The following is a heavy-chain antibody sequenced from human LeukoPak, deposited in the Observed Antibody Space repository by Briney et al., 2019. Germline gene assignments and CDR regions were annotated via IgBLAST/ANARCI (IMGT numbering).Heavy chain of an antibody. V-gene: IGHV1-2*02. D-gene: IGHD6-6*01. Sequence: GASVKVSCKASGYTFNGYYIHWVRQAPGQGLEWMGWIHPNNGGTSYAQKFQGRVTLTRDTSISTAHMEVTRLRSDDTAVYYCARYISSAVYGMDVWGQGTTVTVSS. CDR3: ARYISSAVYGMDV. J-gene: IGHJ6*02. CDR2: IHPNNGGT. CDR1: GYTFNGYY.